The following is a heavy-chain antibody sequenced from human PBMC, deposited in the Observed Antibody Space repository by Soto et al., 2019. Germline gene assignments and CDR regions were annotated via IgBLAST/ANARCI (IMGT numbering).Heavy chain of an antibody. D-gene: IGHD3-22*01. J-gene: IGHJ4*02. V-gene: IGHV1-3*05. Sequence: QVQLVQSGAEEKKPGASVKVSCKASGYTFTNYAMHWVRQAPGQRLEWMGWINAVNGNTKYSQKLQGRVTITRDTSARTAYMELSRLRSEDTAVYYCARSSGYYLIDDYWGQGTLVTVSS. CDR1: GYTFTNYA. CDR3: ARSSGYYLIDDY. CDR2: INAVNGNT.